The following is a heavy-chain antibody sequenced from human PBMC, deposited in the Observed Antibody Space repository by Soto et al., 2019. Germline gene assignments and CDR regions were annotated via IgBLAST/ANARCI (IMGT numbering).Heavy chain of an antibody. CDR3: FREGVGFASSGYPSRYFDF. Sequence: QVQLQESGPRLVRPSETLSLTCNVSGGPISGDYYWPWIRQPPGKGLEWIGYIFYRGSTYYNPSLKGRVTRSVDTSKNRFSLRLTSVTAADTALYYCFREGVGFASSGYPSRYFDFWGQGILVTVSS. CDR1: GGPISGDYY. D-gene: IGHD6-19*01. J-gene: IGHJ4*02. CDR2: IFYRGST. V-gene: IGHV4-30-4*01.